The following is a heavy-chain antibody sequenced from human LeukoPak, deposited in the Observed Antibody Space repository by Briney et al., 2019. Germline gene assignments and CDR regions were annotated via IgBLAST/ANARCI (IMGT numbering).Heavy chain of an antibody. D-gene: IGHD2-15*01. CDR3: ARGSDNYYYYMDV. J-gene: IGHJ6*03. CDR2: IWYDGSNK. Sequence: GGSLRLSCAASGFTFSSYGMHWVRQAPGKGLEGVAVIWYDGSNKYYADSVKGRFTISRDNSKNTLYLQMNSLRAEDTAVYYCARGSDNYYYYMDVWGKGTTVTVSS. CDR1: GFTFSSYG. V-gene: IGHV3-33*01.